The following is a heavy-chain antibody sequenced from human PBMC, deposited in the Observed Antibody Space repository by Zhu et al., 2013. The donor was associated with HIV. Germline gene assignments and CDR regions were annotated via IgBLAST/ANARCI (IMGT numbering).Heavy chain of an antibody. CDR2: INVHDDTT. CDR3: GRRQYRGTSSGGWFDP. D-gene: IGHD5-12*01. Sequence: QVHLVQSGAEVKKPGASVKVSCKASGYPFLNHDVTWVRWSPGQGLEWMAWINVHDDTTKFAERFQGRISLTADTSTATVYLELRSLTSDDTGIYFCGRRQYRGTSSGGWFDPWGQGSLIIVSS. V-gene: IGHV1-18*04. CDR1: GYPFLNHD. J-gene: IGHJ5*02.